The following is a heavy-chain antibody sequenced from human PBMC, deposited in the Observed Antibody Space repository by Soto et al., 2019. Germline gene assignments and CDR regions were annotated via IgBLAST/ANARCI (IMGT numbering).Heavy chain of an antibody. D-gene: IGHD2-2*01. Sequence: GGSLRLSCAASGFTFSSYAMSWVRQAPGKGLEWVSAISGSGGSTYYADSVKGRFTISRDNSKNTLYLQKNNLRAEDTAVYYCAKDLVDVVVPAATFDYWGQGTLVTVSS. CDR1: GFTFSSYA. CDR3: AKDLVDVVVPAATFDY. V-gene: IGHV3-23*01. J-gene: IGHJ4*02. CDR2: ISGSGGST.